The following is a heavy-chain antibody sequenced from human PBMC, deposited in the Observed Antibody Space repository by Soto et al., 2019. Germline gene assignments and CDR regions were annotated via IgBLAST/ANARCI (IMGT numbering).Heavy chain of an antibody. V-gene: IGHV3-48*02. Sequence: GGALRLSCVSSGYNLRDYSRNCVRQAPGMGLDWSSYFGTSRKYIFYSYSVRFLFTMSMDDARNLVYLQLNSLRNEDTAVYYCVRDRDWAFDIWGQGTMVTV. CDR3: VRDRDWAFDI. CDR1: GYNLRDYS. J-gene: IGHJ3*02. D-gene: IGHD3-9*01. CDR2: FGTSRKYI.